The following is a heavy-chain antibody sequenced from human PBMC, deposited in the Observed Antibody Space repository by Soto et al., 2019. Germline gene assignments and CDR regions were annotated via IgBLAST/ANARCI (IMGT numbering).Heavy chain of an antibody. V-gene: IGHV4-4*02. CDR3: AREAVAGTGRPRNWFDP. CDR2: IYHSGST. Sequence: QVQLQESGPGLVKPSGTLSLTCAVSGGSISSSNWWSWVRQPPGKGLEWIGEIYHSGSTNYNPSLKSRVTIAVDKSKNQFSLKLSSVTAADTAVYYCAREAVAGTGRPRNWFDPWGQGTLVTVSS. D-gene: IGHD6-19*01. CDR1: GGSISSSNW. J-gene: IGHJ5*02.